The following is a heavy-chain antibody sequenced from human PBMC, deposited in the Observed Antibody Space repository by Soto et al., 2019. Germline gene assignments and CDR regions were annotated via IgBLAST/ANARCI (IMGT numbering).Heavy chain of an antibody. D-gene: IGHD5-12*01. CDR1: GGTFSDLA. CDR3: ASERVAEMATGGYFDN. V-gene: IGHV1-69*01. CDR2: IIPLFGTP. J-gene: IGHJ4*02. Sequence: QVHLVQSGAEVKKPGSSVKVSCKTSGGTFSDLAFSWVRQAPRQGLEWVEGIIPLFGTPNYAREFQGRVSISADESSNTVYMELRSLRSEDTAVYYWASERVAEMATGGYFDNWGQGTLVTVSS.